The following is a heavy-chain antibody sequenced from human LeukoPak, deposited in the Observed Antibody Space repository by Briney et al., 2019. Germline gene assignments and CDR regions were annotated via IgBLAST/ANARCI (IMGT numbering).Heavy chain of an antibody. V-gene: IGHV3-21*01. Sequence: PGGSLRLSCAASGFTFSSYSMNWVRQAPGKGLGWVSSISSSSSYIYYADSVKGRFTISRDNAKNSLYLQMNSLRAEDTAVYYCARYYDFWSGYLYYFDYWGQGTLVTVST. D-gene: IGHD3-3*01. CDR1: GFTFSSYS. CDR2: ISSSSSYI. CDR3: ARYYDFWSGYLYYFDY. J-gene: IGHJ4*02.